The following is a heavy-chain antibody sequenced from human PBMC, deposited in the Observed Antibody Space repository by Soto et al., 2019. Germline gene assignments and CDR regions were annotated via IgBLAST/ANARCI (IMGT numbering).Heavy chain of an antibody. V-gene: IGHV3-23*01. CDR2: ISGSGGST. CDR1: GFTFSSYA. Sequence: PGGSLRLSCAASGFTFSSYAMTWVRLAPGKGLEWVSAISGSGGSTYYADPVKGRFTISRDNSKNTLFLQMNNLRAEDTAVYYCAKEVSIEVADQGYFECWGQGTLVTVSS. CDR3: AKEVSIEVADQGYFEC. D-gene: IGHD6-19*01. J-gene: IGHJ4*02.